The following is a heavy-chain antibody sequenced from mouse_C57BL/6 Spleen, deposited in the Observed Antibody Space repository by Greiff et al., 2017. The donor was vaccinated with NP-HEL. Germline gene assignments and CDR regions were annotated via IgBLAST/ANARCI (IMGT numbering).Heavy chain of an antibody. CDR1: GFTFSSYA. Sequence: DVMLVESGEGLVKPGGSLKLSCAASGFTFSSYAMSWVRQTPEKRLEWVAYISSGGDYIYYADTVKGRFTISRDNARNTLYLQMSSLKSEDTAMYYCTSLLPWYFDVWGTGTTVTVSS. CDR2: ISSGGDYI. CDR3: TSLLPWYFDV. D-gene: IGHD2-10*01. J-gene: IGHJ1*03. V-gene: IGHV5-9-1*02.